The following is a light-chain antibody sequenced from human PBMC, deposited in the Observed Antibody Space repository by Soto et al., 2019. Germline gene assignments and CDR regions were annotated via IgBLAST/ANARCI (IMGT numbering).Light chain of an antibody. V-gene: IGLV1-40*01. Sequence: QSVLTQPPSVSGAPGQRVTISCIGSSSNIGAGYDVHWYQQLPGTAPKLLISGNTNRPSGVPDRFSGSKSGTSASLAITGLQAEDEADYYCQSYHSSLSGWVFGGGTKLTVL. CDR3: QSYHSSLSGWV. CDR1: SSNIGAGYD. CDR2: GNT. J-gene: IGLJ3*02.